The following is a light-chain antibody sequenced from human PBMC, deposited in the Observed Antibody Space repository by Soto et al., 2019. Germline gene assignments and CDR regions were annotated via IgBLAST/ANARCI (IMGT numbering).Light chain of an antibody. CDR2: AAS. CDR3: QQHYSAPLT. V-gene: IGKV1-5*02. CDR1: ESISSW. Sequence: DIQMTQIPSTLPASVGDTVTIICRASESISSWLAWYQQKPGKAPKLLIYAASSLQSGVPSRFSGSGSGTDFTLTISSLQAEDVAVYYCQQHYSAPLTFGGGTKVDIK. J-gene: IGKJ4*01.